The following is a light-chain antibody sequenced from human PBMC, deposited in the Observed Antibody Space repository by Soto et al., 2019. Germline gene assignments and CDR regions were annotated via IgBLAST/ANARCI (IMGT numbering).Light chain of an antibody. V-gene: IGKV3-20*01. J-gene: IGKJ1*01. CDR3: QQYGSSRT. CDR2: GAS. Sequence: EIVLTQSPATLSLSPGERATLSCRASQSVSDYLAWYQQKPGQPPRLLIYGASSRATGIPDRFSGSGSGTDFTLTISRLEPEDFAVYYCQQYGSSRTFGQGTKVDIK. CDR1: QSVSDY.